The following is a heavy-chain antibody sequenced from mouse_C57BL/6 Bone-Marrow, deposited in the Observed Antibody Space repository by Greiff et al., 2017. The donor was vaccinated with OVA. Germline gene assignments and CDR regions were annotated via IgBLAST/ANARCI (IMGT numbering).Heavy chain of an antibody. V-gene: IGHV1-55*01. Sequence: QVQLQQPGAELVKPGASVKMSCKASGYTFTSYWITWVKQRPGQGLEWIGDIYPGSGSTNYNEKFKSKATLTVDTSSSTAYMELRSLTSEDTAVYYCARSLPYYFDYWGQGTTLTVSS. CDR1: GYTFTSYW. CDR3: ARSLPYYFDY. CDR2: IYPGSGST. J-gene: IGHJ2*01.